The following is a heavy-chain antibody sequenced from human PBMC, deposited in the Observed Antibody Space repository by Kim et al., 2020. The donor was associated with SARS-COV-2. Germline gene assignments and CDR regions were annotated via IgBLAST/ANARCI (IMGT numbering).Heavy chain of an antibody. D-gene: IGHD3-22*01. J-gene: IGHJ4*02. Sequence: NYNPSLKSRVTISVDKSKNQVSLKLGSVTAADTAVYYCARVNDSSGYYGYWGQGTLVTVSS. V-gene: IGHV4-4*02. CDR3: ARVNDSSGYYGY.